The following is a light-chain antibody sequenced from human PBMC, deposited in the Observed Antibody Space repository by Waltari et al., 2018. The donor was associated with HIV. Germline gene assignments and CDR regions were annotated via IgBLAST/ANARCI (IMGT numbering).Light chain of an antibody. CDR3: QQYDNLPYT. V-gene: IGKV1-33*01. CDR2: DAS. CDR1: QDISNY. Sequence: DIQMTQSPSSLSASVGDRVTITCQASQDISNYLNWYQQKPGKAPKLLIYDASNLETGVPSRFSGVRSGTDFTFTISSLQPHDIATYYCQQYDNLPYTFGQATKLEIK. J-gene: IGKJ2*01.